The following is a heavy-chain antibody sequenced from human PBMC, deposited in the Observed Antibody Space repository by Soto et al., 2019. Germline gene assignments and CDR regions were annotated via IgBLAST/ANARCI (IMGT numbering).Heavy chain of an antibody. CDR1: GGTFSSYA. V-gene: IGHV1-69*12. J-gene: IGHJ3*02. D-gene: IGHD6-19*01. CDR3: ARDRGKQWLVNYHDAFDI. CDR2: IIPIFGTA. Sequence: QVQLVQSGAEVKKPGSSVKVSCKASGGTFSSYAISWVRQAPGQGLEWMGGIIPIFGTANYAQKFQGRVTITADESTSTAYMELSSLRSEDTAVYYCARDRGKQWLVNYHDAFDIWGQGTMVTVSS.